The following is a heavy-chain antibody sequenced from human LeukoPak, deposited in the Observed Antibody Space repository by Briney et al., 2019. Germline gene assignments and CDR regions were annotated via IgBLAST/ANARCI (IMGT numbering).Heavy chain of an antibody. V-gene: IGHV6-1*01. J-gene: IGHJ6*02. CDR2: TYYRSKWYY. Sequence: PSQTLSLTCAISGDSVSSNTAAWNWVRQSPSRGLEWLGRTYYRSKWYYDYATSVSSRIAINPDTYKNLFSLQLNSVTPADTAVYYCARDPGYYYAMDVWGQGTTVTVSS. D-gene: IGHD2-15*01. CDR3: ARDPGYYYAMDV. CDR1: GDSVSSNTAA.